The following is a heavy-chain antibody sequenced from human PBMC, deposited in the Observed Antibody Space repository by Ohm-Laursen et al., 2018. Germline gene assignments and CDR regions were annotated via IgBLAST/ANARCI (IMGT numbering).Heavy chain of an antibody. V-gene: IGHV3-11*01. CDR2: ISSSSRTI. CDR1: GFTFIDYY. Sequence: SLRLSCAASGFTFIDYYISWIRQAPGKGLEWVSYISSSSRTIYYADSVKGRFTISRDNAKNSLYLQMNSLRAEDTALYYCAKEARWLPVFDIWGQGTLVTVSS. J-gene: IGHJ4*02. CDR3: AKEARWLPVFDI. D-gene: IGHD4-23*01.